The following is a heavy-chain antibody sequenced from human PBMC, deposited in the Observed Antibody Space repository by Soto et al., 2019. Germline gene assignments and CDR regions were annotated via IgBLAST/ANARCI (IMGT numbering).Heavy chain of an antibody. CDR2: IFYSGST. CDR1: GGSISSGNYY. CDR3: ARTAGNVYQLLFSY. Sequence: KTSETLSLTCTVSGGSISSGNYYWTWIRQPPGKGLEWIGYIFYSGSTSYNPSLKSRVTIAVDTSKNQFSLKLSSVTAADTAVYYCARTAGNVYQLLFSYWGQGTLVTVSS. V-gene: IGHV4-30-4*01. J-gene: IGHJ4*02. D-gene: IGHD2-2*01.